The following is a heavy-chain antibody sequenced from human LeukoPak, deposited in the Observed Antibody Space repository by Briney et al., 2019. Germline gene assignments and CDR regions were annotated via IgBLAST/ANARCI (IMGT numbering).Heavy chain of an antibody. D-gene: IGHD3-10*01. CDR2: IIPIFGTT. J-gene: IGHJ4*02. CDR1: GDTFNNYA. Sequence: SVKVSCKTSGDTFNNYALSWVRQAPGQGLEWMGGIIPIFGTTTFAQRFQGRLTITADKSTSTAYMELSGLRSEDTAVYYCAWVGGDDVRRGELLLLRCYFDHWGQGTQVTVSS. V-gene: IGHV1-69*06. CDR3: AWVGGDDVRRGELLLLRCYFDH.